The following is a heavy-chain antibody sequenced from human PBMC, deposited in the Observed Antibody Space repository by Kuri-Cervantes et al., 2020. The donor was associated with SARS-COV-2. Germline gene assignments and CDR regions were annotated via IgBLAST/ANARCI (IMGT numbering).Heavy chain of an antibody. CDR3: ARRSCVGGSCYSP. CDR1: GYSFTSYC. Sequence: KVSCKGSGYSFTSYCISWVRQMPGKGLEWMGIIYPTDSDTRYSTSFQGQVTISVDESISTAYLQWSSLKASDTAIYYCARRSCVGGSCYSPWGQGTLVTVSS. J-gene: IGHJ5*02. V-gene: IGHV5-51*01. CDR2: IYPTDSDT. D-gene: IGHD2-15*01.